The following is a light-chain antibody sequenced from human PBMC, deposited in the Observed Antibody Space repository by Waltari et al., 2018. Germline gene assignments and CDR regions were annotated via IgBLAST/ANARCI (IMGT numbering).Light chain of an antibody. V-gene: IGKV3-15*01. CDR3: QQYNNWPPLT. CDR2: GAS. Sequence: EIVMTQSPATLSVSPGERATLSGRASQSVRSNLAWYQQKPGQAPRRLIYGASTRATGIPARFSGSGSGTEFTLTISSLQSEDFAVYYCQQYNNWPPLTFGGGTKVEIK. J-gene: IGKJ4*01. CDR1: QSVRSN.